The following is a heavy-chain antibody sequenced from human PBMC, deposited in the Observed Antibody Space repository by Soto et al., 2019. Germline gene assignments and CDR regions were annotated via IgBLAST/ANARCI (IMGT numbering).Heavy chain of an antibody. J-gene: IGHJ4*02. D-gene: IGHD2-15*01. CDR3: AKDTGRGGGSVFDY. CDR1: GFIFSNYA. V-gene: IGHV3-23*01. Sequence: GGSLRLSCAPSGFIFSNYAMSWVRQARGKGLEWVSAISGSGADTYYTESVKGRFTISRDNFKNTLYLQMNSLRAEDTAVYYCAKDTGRGGGSVFDYWGQETLGTVAS. CDR2: ISGSGADT.